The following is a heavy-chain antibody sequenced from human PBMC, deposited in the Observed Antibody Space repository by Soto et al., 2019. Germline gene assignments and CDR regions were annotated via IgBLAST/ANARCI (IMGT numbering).Heavy chain of an antibody. Sequence: EVQLLESGGGLGQPGWYLRLSCAASGFTFSSYAMNWVRQAPGKGLEWVSVISGSGGSTYYADSVKGRFTISRDNSKNTLYLQMNSLRAEDTAVYYCAKRATGTYFDYWGQGTLVTVSS. D-gene: IGHD1-1*01. CDR2: ISGSGGST. CDR1: GFTFSSYA. CDR3: AKRATGTYFDY. J-gene: IGHJ4*02. V-gene: IGHV3-23*01.